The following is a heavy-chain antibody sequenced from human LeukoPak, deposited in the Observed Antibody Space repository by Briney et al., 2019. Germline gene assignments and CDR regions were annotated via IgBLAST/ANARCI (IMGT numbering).Heavy chain of an antibody. J-gene: IGHJ4*02. D-gene: IGHD3-10*01. CDR1: GFTFSDYW. CDR3: AKRGVVIRVILVGFHKEAYYFDS. Sequence: PGGSLRLSCGTSGFTFSDYWMTWVRQAPGKGLEWVANIKQDGSLKFYVGSVRGRFTISRDNPKNTLYLQMNNLRADDTAVYFCAKRGVVIRVILVGFHKEAYYFDSWGQGALVTVSS. V-gene: IGHV3-7*03. CDR2: IKQDGSLK.